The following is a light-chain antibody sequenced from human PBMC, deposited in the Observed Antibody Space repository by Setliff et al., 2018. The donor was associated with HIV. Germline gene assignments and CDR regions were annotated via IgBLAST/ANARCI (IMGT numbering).Light chain of an antibody. V-gene: IGLV2-23*01. Sequence: SALTQPASVSGSPGQSITISCTGTSSDIGRYNLVSWYQQYPGKAPKLMIYQATKRPSGVSNRFSGSKSGNTASLTISGLQAEDEADYYCRSNTGSNTYVFGSGTKVTVL. CDR2: QAT. CDR3: RSNTGSNTYV. CDR1: SSDIGRYNL. J-gene: IGLJ1*01.